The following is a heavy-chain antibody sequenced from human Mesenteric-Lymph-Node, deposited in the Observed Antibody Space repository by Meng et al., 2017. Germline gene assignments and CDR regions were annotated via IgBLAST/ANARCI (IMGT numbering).Heavy chain of an antibody. J-gene: IGHJ3*02. CDR3: ASSGYRKYDAFDI. CDR1: GFTFSSYG. D-gene: IGHD3-22*01. Sequence: GESLKISCAASGFTFSSYGMHWVRQAPGKGLEWVAVIWYDGSNKYYADSVKGRFTISRDNSKNTLYLQMNSLRAEDTAVYYCASSGYRKYDAFDIWGQGTMVTVSS. CDR2: IWYDGSNK. V-gene: IGHV3-33*01.